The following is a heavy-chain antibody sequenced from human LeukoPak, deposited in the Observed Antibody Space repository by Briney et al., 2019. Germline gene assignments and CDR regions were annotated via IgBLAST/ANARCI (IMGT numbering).Heavy chain of an antibody. V-gene: IGHV4-34*01. CDR3: ASWSGIRYFDWRLRRGWFDP. Sequence: SETLSLTCTVSGGSSSSYYWSWIRQPPGKGLEWIGEINHSGSTNYNPSLKSRVTISVDTSKNQFSLKLSSVTAADTAVYYCASWSGIRYFDWRLRRGWFDPWGQGTLVTVSS. D-gene: IGHD3-9*01. CDR2: INHSGST. CDR1: GGSSSSYY. J-gene: IGHJ5*02.